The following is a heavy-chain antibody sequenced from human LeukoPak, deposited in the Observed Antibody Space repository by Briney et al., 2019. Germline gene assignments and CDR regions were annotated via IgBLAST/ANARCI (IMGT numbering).Heavy chain of an antibody. J-gene: IGHJ3*02. Sequence: GGSLRLSCAASGFTFSSYAMSWVRQPPGRGLEWVSTISDSGGSTYYADSVKGRFTISRDNSKNTLYLQMNSLRAEDTAVYYCANRGYNYGLDAFDIWGQGTMVTVSS. V-gene: IGHV3-23*01. CDR3: ANRGYNYGLDAFDI. CDR2: ISDSGGST. D-gene: IGHD5-18*01. CDR1: GFTFSSYA.